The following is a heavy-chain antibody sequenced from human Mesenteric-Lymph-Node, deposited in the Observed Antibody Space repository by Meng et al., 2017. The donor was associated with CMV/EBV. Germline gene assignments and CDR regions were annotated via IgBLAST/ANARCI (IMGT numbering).Heavy chain of an antibody. CDR3: ARGPGDLGELSLIYWTFDY. D-gene: IGHD3-16*02. Sequence: GGSLRLSCAASGFTFTGYYMHWVRQAPGQGLEWMGWINPNSGGTNYAQKFQGRVTMTRDTSISTAYMELSRLRSDDTAVYYCARGPGDLGELSLIYWTFDYWGQGTLVTVSS. J-gene: IGHJ4*02. CDR2: INPNSGGT. V-gene: IGHV1-2*02. CDR1: GFTFTGYY.